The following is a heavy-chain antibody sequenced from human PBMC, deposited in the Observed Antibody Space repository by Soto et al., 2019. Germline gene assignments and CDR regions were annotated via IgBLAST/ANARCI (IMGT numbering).Heavy chain of an antibody. V-gene: IGHV4-4*07. CDR3: ARDAAAGTSVWFER. Sequence: QVQLQESGPGLVKPSETLSLTCTVYRGSISSYYWSWIRQPAGKGLEWIGRIYTSGSTNYNPSLNSQVTMSVDTTKIQCSLKLSSVTAADTAVYYCARDAAAGTSVWFERWGQGTLVTVSS. J-gene: IGHJ5*02. D-gene: IGHD6-13*01. CDR2: IYTSGST. CDR1: RGSISSYY.